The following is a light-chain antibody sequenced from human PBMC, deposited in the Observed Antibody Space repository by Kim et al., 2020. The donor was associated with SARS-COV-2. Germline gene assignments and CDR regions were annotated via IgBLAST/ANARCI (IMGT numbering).Light chain of an antibody. CDR1: SSDFGGYNY. V-gene: IGLV2-8*01. CDR3: SSHPGSSASVM. J-gene: IGLJ3*02. CDR2: EVN. Sequence: QSALTQPPSASGSPGQSVTISCTGTSSDFGGYNYVSWYQQHPGKAPKVIIYEVNKRPSGVPDRFSGSKSGNTASLSVSGLQAEDEADYYCSSHPGSSASVMFCGGTQLTVL.